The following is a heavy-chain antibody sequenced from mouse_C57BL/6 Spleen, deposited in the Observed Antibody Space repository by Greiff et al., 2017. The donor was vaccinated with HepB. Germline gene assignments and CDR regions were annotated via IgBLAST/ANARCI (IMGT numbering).Heavy chain of an antibody. CDR2: IYPGDGDT. D-gene: IGHD3-2*02. J-gene: IGHJ3*01. CDR3: ARVGSSGYPPFAY. V-gene: IGHV1-80*01. Sequence: QVQLQQSGAELVKPGASVKISCKASGYAFSSYWMNWVKQRPGKGLEWIGQIYPGDGDTNYNGKFKGKATLTADKSSSTAYMQLSSLTSEDSAVYFCARVGSSGYPPFAYWGKGTLVTVSA. CDR1: GYAFSSYW.